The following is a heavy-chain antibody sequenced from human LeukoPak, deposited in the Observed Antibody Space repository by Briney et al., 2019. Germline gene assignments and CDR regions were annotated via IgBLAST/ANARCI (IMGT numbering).Heavy chain of an antibody. V-gene: IGHV3-23*01. CDR2: TVGGGSPNT. CDR1: GFYFANNA. J-gene: IGHJ4*02. Sequence: GGSLRLSCAASGFYFANNAMSWVRQAPGKGLEWVSATVGGGSPNTYHADSVKGRFTISRDNSKNTLFLQMNSPRAEDTAIYYCTKAPIVSCSGAFCYPFDSWGQGTLVTVSS. CDR3: TKAPIVSCSGAFCYPFDS. D-gene: IGHD2-15*01.